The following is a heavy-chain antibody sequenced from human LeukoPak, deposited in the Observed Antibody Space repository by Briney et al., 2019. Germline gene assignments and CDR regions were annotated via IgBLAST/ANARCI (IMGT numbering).Heavy chain of an antibody. CDR1: GYTFTGYY. CDR2: MNPNSGNT. V-gene: IGHV1-8*02. Sequence: ASVKVSCKASGYTFTGYYMHWVRQAPGQGLEWMGWMNPNSGNTGYAQKFQGRVTMTRNTSISTAYMELSSLRSEDTAVYYCARGIVNWFDPWGQGTLVTVSS. J-gene: IGHJ5*02. CDR3: ARGIVNWFDP. D-gene: IGHD3-16*02.